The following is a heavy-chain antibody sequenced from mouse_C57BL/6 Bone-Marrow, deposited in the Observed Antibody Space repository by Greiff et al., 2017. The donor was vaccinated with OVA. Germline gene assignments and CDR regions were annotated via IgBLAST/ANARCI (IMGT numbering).Heavy chain of an antibody. J-gene: IGHJ1*03. CDR1: GYSFTDYN. Sequence: VQLKESGPELVKPGASVKISCKASGYSFTDYNMNWVKQSNGKSLEWIGVINPNDGTTSYNQKFKGKATLTVDQSSSTAYMQLNSLTSEDSAVYYCAKEYYGSSYWYFDVWGTGTTVTVSS. CDR3: AKEYYGSSYWYFDV. V-gene: IGHV1-39*01. D-gene: IGHD1-1*01. CDR2: INPNDGTT.